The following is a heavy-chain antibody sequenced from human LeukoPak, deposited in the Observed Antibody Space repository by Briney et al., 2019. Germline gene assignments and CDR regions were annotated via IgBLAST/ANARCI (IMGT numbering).Heavy chain of an antibody. CDR1: GFTFSSYV. CDR3: AKDLGYYYDSRAYEHFDY. CDR2: ISGSAGST. V-gene: IGHV3-23*01. D-gene: IGHD3-22*01. Sequence: GGSLRLSCAASGFTFSSYVMSWVRQAPGKGLEWVSSISGSAGSTYYADSVKGRFTISRDNSKNMLYLQMNNLRAEDTAVYYCAKDLGYYYDSRAYEHFDYWGQGTLATVSS. J-gene: IGHJ4*02.